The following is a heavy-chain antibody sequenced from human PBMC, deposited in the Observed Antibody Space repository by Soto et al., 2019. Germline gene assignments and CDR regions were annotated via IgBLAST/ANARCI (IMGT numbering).Heavy chain of an antibody. J-gene: IGHJ4*02. CDR3: ARGRYDYIWGSDRPGDFFHY. Sequence: QIQLVQSGAEVKKPGASVKVSCKASGYTFTSYGISWVRQAPGQGREGMGWISAYNGNTNYAQKLQGRVTMTTDTSTSTAYMELRSLRSDDTAVYYCARGRYDYIWGSDRPGDFFHYWGQGTLVTVSS. CDR2: ISAYNGNT. V-gene: IGHV1-18*01. D-gene: IGHD3-16*02. CDR1: GYTFTSYG.